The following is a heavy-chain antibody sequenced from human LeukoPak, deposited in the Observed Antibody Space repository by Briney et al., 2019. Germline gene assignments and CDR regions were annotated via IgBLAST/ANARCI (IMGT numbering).Heavy chain of an antibody. CDR2: ISSSGNTI. V-gene: IGHV3-48*04. J-gene: IGHJ5*02. D-gene: IGHD2-15*01. Sequence: GGSLRLSCAASGFTFSSYAMSWVRQAPGKGLEWVSYISSSGNTIYYADSVKGRFTISRDNAKNSLYLQMSSLRAEDTAVYYCARGIGGNCSGGSCLSWGQGTLVTVSS. CDR1: GFTFSSYA. CDR3: ARGIGGNCSGGSCLS.